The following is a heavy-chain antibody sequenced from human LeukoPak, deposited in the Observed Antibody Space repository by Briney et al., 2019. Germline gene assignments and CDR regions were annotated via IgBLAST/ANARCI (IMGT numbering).Heavy chain of an antibody. CDR3: ARGSGSYWWFDS. CDR1: GYTFSAYS. V-gene: IGHV1-2*04. D-gene: IGHD1-26*01. J-gene: IGHJ5*01. CDR2: INPDSGDT. Sequence: ASVKVSCKASGYTFSAYSIHWVRQAPGQGLEWMGWINPDSGDTNYAQKFQGWVTMTRDTSISTAYMEVRRLRSDDTAVYCCARGSGSYWWFDSWGQGTLVTVSS.